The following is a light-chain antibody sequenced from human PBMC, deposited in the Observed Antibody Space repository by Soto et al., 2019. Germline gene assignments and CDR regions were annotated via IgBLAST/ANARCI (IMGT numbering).Light chain of an antibody. V-gene: IGLV2-14*01. CDR3: GSLTTSRIWV. J-gene: IGLJ3*02. CDR2: GVS. Sequence: QSVLTQPASVSGSPGQSITMSCTGSTSDFGDDKYVSWYQQHPGKGPNLLIYGVSNRPSGVSNRFSGSKSGNTASLTISGLQDDDAADYFCGSLTTSRIWVFGAGTKLTVL. CDR1: TSDFGDDKY.